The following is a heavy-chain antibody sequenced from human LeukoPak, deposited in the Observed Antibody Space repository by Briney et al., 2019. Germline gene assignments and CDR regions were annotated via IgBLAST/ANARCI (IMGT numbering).Heavy chain of an antibody. CDR1: KFIFSKYW. J-gene: IGHJ6*03. CDR2: IKEDGSEK. D-gene: IGHD3-16*01. V-gene: IGHV3-7*01. Sequence: GGSLRLSCAASKFIFSKYWMSWVRQAPGKGLEWVADIKEDGSEKYYVDSVKGRFTISRDNAKNSLYLQMNSLRAEDTAVYYCASSWDYMDVWGKGTTVTISS. CDR3: ASSWDYMDV.